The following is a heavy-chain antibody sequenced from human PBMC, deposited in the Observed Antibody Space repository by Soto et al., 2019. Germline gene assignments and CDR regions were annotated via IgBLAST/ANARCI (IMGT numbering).Heavy chain of an antibody. Sequence: LGASLPSSCKGSGYNFGGSWLAWVRQMTGTGLELMGITYPSDSDTRYRPSFQGQVTISADKSISSAHLQWSSLRASHTAMYSCARGGVSTPTFDYWGQGTPPTVSS. V-gene: IGHV5-51*01. CDR3: ARGGVSTPTFDY. CDR2: TYPSDSDT. D-gene: IGHD3-3*01. CDR1: GYNFGGSW. J-gene: IGHJ4*02.